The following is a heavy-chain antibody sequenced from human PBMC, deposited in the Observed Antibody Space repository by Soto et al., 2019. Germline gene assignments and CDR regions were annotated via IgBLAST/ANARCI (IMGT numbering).Heavy chain of an antibody. D-gene: IGHD3-10*01. CDR2: MGYDGYT. CDR1: GGPMSNYY. Sequence: QVQLQESGPGLVKPSETLSLTCTISGGPMSNYYCSWFRQPPGQGLEWIGYMGYDGYTSYNPSLRXXVXXSLDTSKHQFSLSLRSVTAADPALYYCSRPGFGPSHGRVDVSGQGTTVTVSS. CDR3: SRPGFGPSHGRVDV. V-gene: IGHV4-59*08. J-gene: IGHJ6*02.